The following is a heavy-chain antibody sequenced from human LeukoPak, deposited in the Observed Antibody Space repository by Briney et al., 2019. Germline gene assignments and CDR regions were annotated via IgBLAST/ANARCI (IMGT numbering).Heavy chain of an antibody. CDR2: ISSDGSST. CDR3: ARVVSGYTDSWFDP. Sequence: GGSLRLPCAASGFTFSGFWMHWVRQAPGKGLVWVSRISSDGSSTSYADSVKGRSTISRDNAKNTLYLQMSSLRAEDTAVYYCARVVSGYTDSWFDPWGQGTLVTVSS. D-gene: IGHD3-22*01. CDR1: GFTFSGFW. J-gene: IGHJ5*02. V-gene: IGHV3-74*01.